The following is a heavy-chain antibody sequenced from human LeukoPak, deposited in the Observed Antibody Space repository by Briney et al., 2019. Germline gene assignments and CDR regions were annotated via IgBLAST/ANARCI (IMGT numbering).Heavy chain of an antibody. CDR3: ARRPDYGGTPTFDY. CDR1: GLTVSSHH. V-gene: IGHV3-66*01. CDR2: LYIGGST. D-gene: IGHD4-23*01. J-gene: IGHJ4*02. Sequence: PGGSLRLSCAASGLTVSSHHMSWVRQAPAKGLERDSVLYIGGSTYYADSVKGRFTISRDNSMNTLYLQMNSLRVEDTAVYYCARRPDYGGTPTFDYWGQGTRITVSA.